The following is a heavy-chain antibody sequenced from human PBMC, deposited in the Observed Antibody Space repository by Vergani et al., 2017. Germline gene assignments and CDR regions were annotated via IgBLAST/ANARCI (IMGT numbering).Heavy chain of an antibody. V-gene: IGHV3-9*01. D-gene: IGHD1-7*01. CDR3: AKDISGTTHYYYMDV. CDR2: ISWNSGSI. J-gene: IGHJ6*03. CDR1: GFTFDDYA. Sequence: EVQLVESGGGLVQPGRSLRLSCAASGFTFDDYAMHWVRQAPGKGLEWVSGISWNSGSIGYADSVKGRFTISRDNAKNSLYLPMNSLRAEDTALYYCAKDISGTTHYYYMDVWGKGTTVTVSS.